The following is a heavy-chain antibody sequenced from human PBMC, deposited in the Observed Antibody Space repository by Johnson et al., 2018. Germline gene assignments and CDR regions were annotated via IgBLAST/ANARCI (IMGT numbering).Heavy chain of an antibody. CDR1: GFTFSSSA. Sequence: VQLVQSGGGLVQPGGSLRLSCAASGFTFSSSAINWVRQAPGKGLEWVSGISASGAGIYYADAVKGRFTISRDNSRNTVYLQMDSLSAEDTAVFYCAKGKGGLQGQPGAFDLWGQGTMVTVSP. V-gene: IGHV3-23*04. J-gene: IGHJ3*01. CDR2: ISASGAGI. CDR3: AKGKGGLQGQPGAFDL. D-gene: IGHD3/OR15-3a*01.